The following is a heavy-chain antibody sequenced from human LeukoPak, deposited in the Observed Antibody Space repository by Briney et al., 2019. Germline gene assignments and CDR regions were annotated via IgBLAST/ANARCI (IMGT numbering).Heavy chain of an antibody. V-gene: IGHV3-23*01. Sequence: GGSLRLSCAASGFTFSSYAMSWVRQAPGKGLEWVSAISGSGGSTYYADSVKGRFTISRDNSKNTLYLQMNSLRAEDTAVYYCAKDFCSGGSCYVADYWGQGTLVTVSS. CDR2: ISGSGGST. J-gene: IGHJ4*02. CDR3: AKDFCSGGSCYVADY. D-gene: IGHD2-15*01. CDR1: GFTFSSYA.